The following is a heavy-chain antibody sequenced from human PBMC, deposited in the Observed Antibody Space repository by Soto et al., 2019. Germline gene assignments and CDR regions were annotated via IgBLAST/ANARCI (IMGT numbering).Heavy chain of an antibody. J-gene: IGHJ4*02. CDR3: TRFLSGYYYGRF. CDR1: GFIFSTYW. D-gene: IGHD3-22*01. CDR2: ISGDGSYT. V-gene: IGHV3-74*01. Sequence: GGSLRLSCATSGFIFSTYWMHWVRQVPGKGLVWVSGISGDGSYTSYADSVQGRLTISRDNAKNTLYLEMNGLRAEDTAVYFCTRFLSGYYYGRFWGPGTPVTVSS.